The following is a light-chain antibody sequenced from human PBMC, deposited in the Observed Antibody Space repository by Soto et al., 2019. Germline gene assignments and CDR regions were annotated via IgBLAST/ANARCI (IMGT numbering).Light chain of an antibody. Sequence: DVQMTQSPSSLSASVGDRVTITCRTSQTISFYLNWYQQRPGKAPKLLIYAASSLQSGVPSRFSGSGSGTDFTLTISNLQPEDSATYYCQQSYSIPPVTFGQGTKLE. CDR3: QQSYSIPPVT. J-gene: IGKJ2*01. CDR2: AAS. CDR1: QTISFY. V-gene: IGKV1-39*01.